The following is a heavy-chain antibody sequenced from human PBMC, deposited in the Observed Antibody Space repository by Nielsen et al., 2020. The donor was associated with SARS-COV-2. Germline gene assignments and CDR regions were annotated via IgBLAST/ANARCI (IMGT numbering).Heavy chain of an antibody. V-gene: IGHV3-72*01. CDR2: SRDKANSYTT. CDR1: GFTFSSYS. D-gene: IGHD6-13*01. J-gene: IGHJ4*02. CDR3: ARFLAAAGSFDY. Sequence: GGSLRLSCAASGFTFSSYSMNWVRQAPGKGLEWVGRSRDKANSYTTEYAASVKGRFTISRDDSKNSLYLQMNSLKTEDTAVYYCARFLAAAGSFDYWGQGTLVTVSS.